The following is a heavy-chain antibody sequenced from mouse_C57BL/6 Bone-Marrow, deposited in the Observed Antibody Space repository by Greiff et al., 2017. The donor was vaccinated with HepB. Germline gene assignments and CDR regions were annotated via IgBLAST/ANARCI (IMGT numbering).Heavy chain of an antibody. D-gene: IGHD3-2*02. CDR2: IDPSDSYT. V-gene: IGHV1-69*01. CDR3: ARALRLPYYFDY. Sequence: VQLQQPGAELVMPGASVKLSCKASGYTFTSYWMHWVKQRPGQGLEWIGEIDPSDSYTNYNQKFKGKSTLTVDKSSSTAYMQLSSLTSEDSAVYYCARALRLPYYFDYWGQGTTLTVSS. CDR1: GYTFTSYW. J-gene: IGHJ2*01.